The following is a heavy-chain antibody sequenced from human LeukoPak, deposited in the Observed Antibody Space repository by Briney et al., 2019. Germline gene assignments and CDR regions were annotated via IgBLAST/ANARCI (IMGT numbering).Heavy chain of an antibody. CDR2: ISGSGGSS. V-gene: IGHV3-23*01. CDR1: GFTFSSYA. D-gene: IGHD3-3*01. CDR3: AKPMNDFWDAFDI. J-gene: IGHJ3*02. Sequence: GGSLRLSCAASGFTFSSYAMSWVRQAPGKGLEWVSAISGSGGSSYYADSVKGRFTISRDNSKNTLYLQMNSLRAEDTAVYYCAKPMNDFWDAFDIWGQGTMVTVSS.